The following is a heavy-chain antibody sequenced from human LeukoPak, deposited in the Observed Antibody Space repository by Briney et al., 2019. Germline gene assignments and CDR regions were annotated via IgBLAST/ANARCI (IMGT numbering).Heavy chain of an antibody. V-gene: IGHV1-8*01. D-gene: IGHD6-13*01. CDR3: ARAVAQQQLAEGFYYYYYMDV. J-gene: IGHJ6*03. Sequence: ASVTVSCKASGYTFTSYDINWVRQAPGQGLEWMGWMNPNSGNTGYAQKFQGRVTMTRNTSISTAYMELSSLRSEDTAVYYCARAVAQQQLAEGFYYYYYMDVWGKGTTVTVSS. CDR2: MNPNSGNT. CDR1: GYTFTSYD.